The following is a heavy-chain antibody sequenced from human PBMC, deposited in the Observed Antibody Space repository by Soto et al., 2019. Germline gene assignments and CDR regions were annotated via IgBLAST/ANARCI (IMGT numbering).Heavy chain of an antibody. J-gene: IGHJ5*02. V-gene: IGHV3-74*01. CDR1: GFTFSSYW. CDR2: INSDGSST. CDR3: ARARITMIAKHRTAYFDP. D-gene: IGHD3-22*01. Sequence: EVPLVESGGGLVQPGGSLRLSCAASGFTFSSYWMHWVRQAPGKGLVWVSRINSDGSSTSYADSVKGRFTISRDNAKNTLYLQMNSLRAEDTAVYYCARARITMIAKHRTAYFDPWGQGTLVTVSS.